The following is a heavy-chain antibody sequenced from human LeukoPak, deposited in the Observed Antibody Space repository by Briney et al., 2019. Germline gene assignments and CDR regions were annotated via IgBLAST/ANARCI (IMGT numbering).Heavy chain of an antibody. CDR2: ISDLGGNT. D-gene: IGHD3/OR15-3a*01. Sequence: PGGSLRLFCASSGFTLKLYDMSWVRHAPGKGREWVSTISDLGGNTYYAGSVKARFTISRDDHKNTLYLQMNRLRAEDTAVYYCANSPKGLVTSYYYYYMDVWGKGTTVTVSS. CDR1: GFTLKLYD. CDR3: ANSPKGLVTSYYYYYMDV. V-gene: IGHV3-23*01. J-gene: IGHJ6*03.